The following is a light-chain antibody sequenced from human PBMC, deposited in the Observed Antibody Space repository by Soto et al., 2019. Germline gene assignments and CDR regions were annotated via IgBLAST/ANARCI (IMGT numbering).Light chain of an antibody. V-gene: IGKV2-28*01. CDR2: LGS. J-gene: IGKJ1*01. CDR1: QILLHSNGYNY. Sequence: DMVGTQSPLSLPVTRGEPACISCISSQILLHSNGYNYLDWYLQKPGQSPQLLIYLGSNRASGVPDRFSGSGSGTDFTLKISRVEAEDVGVYYCMQALQTPRTFGQGTKV. CDR3: MQALQTPRT.